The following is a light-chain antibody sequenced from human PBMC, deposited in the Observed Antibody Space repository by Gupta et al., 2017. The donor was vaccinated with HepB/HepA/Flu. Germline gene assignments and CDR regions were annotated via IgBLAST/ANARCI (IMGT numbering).Light chain of an antibody. Sequence: VLTPSPSASAPLGAPVKLPCTLSSGNSNSATAWHQKQPEKGPRNLMTLDSDGRQTTGDGTPDRFSGSSSAAERYLIVTIRKAEDEADYYWQTGYTVIVVFGGGTKLTVL. CDR2: LDSDGRQ. J-gene: IGLJ3*02. CDR3: QTGYTVIVV. CDR1: SGNSNSA. V-gene: IGLV4-69*01.